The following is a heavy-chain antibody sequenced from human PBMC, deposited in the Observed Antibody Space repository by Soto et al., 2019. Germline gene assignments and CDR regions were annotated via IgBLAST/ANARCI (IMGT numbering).Heavy chain of an antibody. CDR2: ISSSSSYI. J-gene: IGHJ5*02. CDR1: GFTFSSYS. V-gene: IGHV3-21*01. D-gene: IGHD2-15*01. Sequence: EVQLVESGGGLVKPGGSLRLSCAASGFTFSSYSMNWVRQAPGKGLEWVSSISSSSSYIYYADSVKGRFTISRDNAKNSLYLQMNSLRAEDTAVYYCARDPADSDCSGGSCYSRINWFDPWGQGTLVTVSS. CDR3: ARDPADSDCSGGSCYSRINWFDP.